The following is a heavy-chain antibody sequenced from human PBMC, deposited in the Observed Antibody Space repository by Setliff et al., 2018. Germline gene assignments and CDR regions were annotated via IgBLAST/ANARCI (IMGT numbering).Heavy chain of an antibody. V-gene: IGHV3-15*01. CDR3: TTGYYDSSGYYPKGY. CDR2: IKSKTDGGTT. D-gene: IGHD3-22*01. Sequence: PGGSLRLSCAASGFTFSNACMSWVRQAPGKGLELVGSIKSKTDGGTTDYAAPVKGRFTISRDNSKNTLYLQMNSLKSEETAVYYSTTGYYDSSGYYPKGYWGQGTLVTVSS. J-gene: IGHJ4*02. CDR1: GFTFSNAC.